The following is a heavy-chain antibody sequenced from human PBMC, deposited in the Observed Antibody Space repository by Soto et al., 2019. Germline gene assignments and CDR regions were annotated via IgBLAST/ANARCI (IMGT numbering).Heavy chain of an antibody. CDR1: GYIFITFG. J-gene: IGHJ5*02. Sequence: QVQLVQSGPEVKKPGASVKVSCRASGYIFITFGISWVRQAPGQGPEWMGRMSPDNGNTNYGRKFQGRVTMTVDTSTHTAYMELRSLRSDDTAVYYCARDPGGATGFDPWGQGTLGTVSS. D-gene: IGHD3-10*01. CDR3: ARDPGGATGFDP. CDR2: MSPDNGNT. V-gene: IGHV1-18*01.